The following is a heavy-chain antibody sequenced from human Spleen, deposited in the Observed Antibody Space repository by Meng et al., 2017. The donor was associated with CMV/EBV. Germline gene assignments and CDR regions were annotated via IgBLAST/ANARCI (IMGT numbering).Heavy chain of an antibody. CDR1: GFTFSSDY. V-gene: IGHV3-53*01. J-gene: IGHJ4*02. CDR2: IYGDGRT. CDR3: ASGPFKN. Sequence: GSLRLSCAASGFTFSSDYMAWVRQAPGKGLEWVSGIYGDGRTYSADFVKGRFTISRDDSKNTVFLQMDSLRAEDSAVYSCASGPFKNWGQGTLVTVSS.